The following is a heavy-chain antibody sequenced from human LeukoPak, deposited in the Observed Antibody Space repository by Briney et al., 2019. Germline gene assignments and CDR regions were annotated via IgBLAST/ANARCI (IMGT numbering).Heavy chain of an antibody. CDR2: IYYSGST. Sequence: QVQLQESGQGLVKPSETLSLTCTVSGGSISSYYCSWIRQPPGKGLEWIGYIYYSGSTNYNPSLKSRVTISVDTSKNQFSLKLSSVAAADTAVYYCARVTVSHYYYYMDVWGKGTTVTVSS. CDR3: ARVTVSHYYYYMDV. V-gene: IGHV4-59*01. CDR1: GGSISSYY. J-gene: IGHJ6*03.